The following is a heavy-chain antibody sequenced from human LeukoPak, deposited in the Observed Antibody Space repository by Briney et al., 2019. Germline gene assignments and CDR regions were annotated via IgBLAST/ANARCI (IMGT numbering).Heavy chain of an antibody. CDR1: GGSLSSSSYY. J-gene: IGHJ6*03. D-gene: IGHD3-22*01. Sequence: SETLSLTCTVSGGSLSSSSYYWGWIRQPPGKGLEWIGSIYYSGSTYYNPSLKSRVTISVDTSKNQFSLKLSSVTAADTAVYYCARRYYDSSGYYYYYYMDVWGKGTTVTVSS. CDR3: ARRYYDSSGYYYYYYMDV. V-gene: IGHV4-39*01. CDR2: IYYSGST.